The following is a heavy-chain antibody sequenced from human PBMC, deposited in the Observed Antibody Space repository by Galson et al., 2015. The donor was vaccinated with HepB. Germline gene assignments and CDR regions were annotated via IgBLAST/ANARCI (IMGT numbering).Heavy chain of an antibody. Sequence: QSGAEVKKPGESLRISCKGSGYSFTNYWISWVRQMPGKGLEWMGRIDPSDSYSDYSLSFQGHVTMSVVKSISTVYLQWSSLKASDTAMYYCARHRGYCSRTGCYFQFDPWGLGTLVTVSS. CDR1: GYSFTNYW. D-gene: IGHD2-2*01. J-gene: IGHJ5*02. V-gene: IGHV5-10-1*01. CDR2: IDPSDSYS. CDR3: ARHRGYCSRTGCYFQFDP.